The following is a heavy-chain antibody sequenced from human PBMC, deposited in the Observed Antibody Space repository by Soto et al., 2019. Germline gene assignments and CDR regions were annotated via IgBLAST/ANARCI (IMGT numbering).Heavy chain of an antibody. Sequence: GGSLRLSCAASGFTFSNYAMNWVRQAPGKGLEWVSVISGSGGSTYYADSVKGRFTISRDNSKDTLYLQMNSLRAEDTALYYCAWGFGGVVVVSSEYWGQGTLVTVSS. CDR1: GFTFSNYA. CDR3: AWGFGGVVVVSSEY. V-gene: IGHV3-23*01. D-gene: IGHD7-27*01. CDR2: ISGSGGST. J-gene: IGHJ4*02.